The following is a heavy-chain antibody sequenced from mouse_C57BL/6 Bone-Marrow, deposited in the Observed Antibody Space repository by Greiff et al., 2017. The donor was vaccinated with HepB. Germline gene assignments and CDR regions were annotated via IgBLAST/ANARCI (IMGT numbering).Heavy chain of an antibody. J-gene: IGHJ4*01. CDR1: GFTFSSYA. CDR3: ARDPVGAMDY. V-gene: IGHV5-4*01. D-gene: IGHD1-1*01. CDR2: ISDGGSYT. Sequence: EVKVEESGGGLVKPGGSLKLSCAASGFTFSSYAMSWVRQTPEKRLEWVATISDGGSYTYYPDNVKGRFTISRDNAKNNLYLQMSHLKSEDTAMYYCARDPVGAMDYRGQGTSVTVSS.